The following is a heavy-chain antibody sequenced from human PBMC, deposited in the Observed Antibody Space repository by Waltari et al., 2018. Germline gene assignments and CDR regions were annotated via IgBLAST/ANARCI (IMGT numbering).Heavy chain of an antibody. J-gene: IGHJ4*02. V-gene: IGHV3-30*18. CDR1: GFTFSNYG. Sequence: QVQLVESGGGVVQPGRSLRLSCAATGFTFSNYGMQWVRQAPGKGLEWVAVISYDESNKFYVDSVKGRFTISRDNSKNMVYLQMNSLTTEDTAVYYCAKDISIVGPTSFDYWGQGTLVTVSS. CDR2: ISYDESNK. CDR3: AKDISIVGPTSFDY. D-gene: IGHD1-26*01.